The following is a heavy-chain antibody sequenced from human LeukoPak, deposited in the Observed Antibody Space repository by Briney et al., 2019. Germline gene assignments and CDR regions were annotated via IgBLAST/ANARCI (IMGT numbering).Heavy chain of an antibody. J-gene: IGHJ3*02. CDR2: IYSSGST. Sequence: SETLSLTCRVSGVSVSSGSNYWGWIRQPPGKTLEWIGSIYSSGSTYCNSSLKSRVIILIDTAKNHFSLNLSSVTAADTAVYYCARSDGYGLVGIWGQGTMVTVSS. CDR1: GVSVSSGSNY. CDR3: ARSDGYGLVGI. D-gene: IGHD3-10*01. V-gene: IGHV4-39*07.